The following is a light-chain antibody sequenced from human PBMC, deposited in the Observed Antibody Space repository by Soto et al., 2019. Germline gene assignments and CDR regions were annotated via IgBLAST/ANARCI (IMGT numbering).Light chain of an antibody. CDR3: QQYNNWPRT. CDR2: GAS. Sequence: EIVMTQSPGTLSVSPGERATLSCRVSQSFSSNLAWYQQKPGQVPRLLIYGASTRATGVPARFSGSGSGTEFTLTISRLQSEDFAVYYCQQYNNWPRTFGQGTRLEI. CDR1: QSFSSN. J-gene: IGKJ5*01. V-gene: IGKV3-15*01.